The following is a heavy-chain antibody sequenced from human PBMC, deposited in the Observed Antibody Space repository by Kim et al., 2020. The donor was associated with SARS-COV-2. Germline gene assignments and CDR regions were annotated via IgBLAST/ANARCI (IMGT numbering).Heavy chain of an antibody. J-gene: IGHJ5*02. CDR3: AKDNNHHSSSWYFPDSFDP. CDR1: GFTFDDYA. D-gene: IGHD6-13*01. CDR2: ISGDGGST. V-gene: IGHV3-43*02. Sequence: GGSLRLSCAASGFTFDDYAMHWVRQAPGKGLEWVSLISGDGGSTYYADSVKGRFTISRDNSKNSLYLQMNSLRTEDTALYYCAKDNNHHSSSWYFPDSFDPWGQGTLVTVSS.